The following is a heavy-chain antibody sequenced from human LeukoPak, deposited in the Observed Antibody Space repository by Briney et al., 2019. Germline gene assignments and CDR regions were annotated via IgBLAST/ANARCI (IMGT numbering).Heavy chain of an antibody. CDR2: VSSGGNTV. CDR1: GFALRNYG. Sequence: GGSLRLSCVASGFALRNYGLNWVRQAPGKGLEWVSYVSSGGNTVNYADSVRGRFTISRDNARNSLYLQLNSLRAEDAALYYCARGGAARPDIWGQGTMVVVSS. V-gene: IGHV3-48*01. D-gene: IGHD6-6*01. CDR3: ARGGAARPDI. J-gene: IGHJ3*02.